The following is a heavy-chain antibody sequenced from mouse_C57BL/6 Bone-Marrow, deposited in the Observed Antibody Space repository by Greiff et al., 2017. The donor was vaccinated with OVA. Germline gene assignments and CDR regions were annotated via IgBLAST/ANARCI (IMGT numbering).Heavy chain of an antibody. D-gene: IGHD2-5*01. CDR3: ARARPIVGFAY. V-gene: IGHV5-4*01. CDR2: ISDGGSYT. Sequence: DVHLVESGGGLVKPGGSLKLSCAASGFTFSSYAMSWVRQTPEKRLEWVATISDGGSYTYYPDNVKGRFTISRDNAKNNLYLQMSHLKSEDTARYYCARARPIVGFAYRGQGTLVTVSA. CDR1: GFTFSSYA. J-gene: IGHJ3*01.